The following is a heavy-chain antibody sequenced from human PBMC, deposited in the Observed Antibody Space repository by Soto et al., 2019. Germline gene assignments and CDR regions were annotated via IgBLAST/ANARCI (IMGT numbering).Heavy chain of an antibody. J-gene: IGHJ4*02. CDR1: GFIFSGYA. V-gene: IGHV3-23*01. D-gene: IGHD6-13*01. CDR2: ITGSGADT. CDR3: AKLGSSTWSPHYYFDY. Sequence: EVQLLESGGGLVQPGGSLRLSCAASGFIFSGYAMGWVRQTPGKGLEWVSAITGSGADTYYIDSVKGRFTISRDNSKNTLYLQMTSLRAEDTALYYCAKLGSSTWSPHYYFDYWGQGTLVTVSS.